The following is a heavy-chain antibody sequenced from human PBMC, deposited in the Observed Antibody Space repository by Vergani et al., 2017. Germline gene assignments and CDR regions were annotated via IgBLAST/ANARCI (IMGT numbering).Heavy chain of an antibody. CDR2: INSDGDST. J-gene: IGHJ6*03. D-gene: IGHD1-26*01. CDR1: GFTFSNYW. V-gene: IGHV3-74*01. CDR3: ARDGWELLDYFYYMDV. Sequence: VQLVESGGGLVQPGGSLRLSCTASGFTFSNYWMQWVRQAPGKGLMWVSRINSDGDSTSYADSVKGRFTISRDNAKNTLYLQIDSLRAEYTAVYYCARDGWELLDYFYYMDVWGKGTTVTVSS.